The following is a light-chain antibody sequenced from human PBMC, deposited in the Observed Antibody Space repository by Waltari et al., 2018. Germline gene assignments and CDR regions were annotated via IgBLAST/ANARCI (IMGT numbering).Light chain of an antibody. Sequence: EIVMTQSPGTLSVYPGERATLSCRASQSVSSNLAWYQQKPGQAPRLLIHDASTRATGVPARFSGSGSGTEFTLTISSLQSEDFAVYYCQQYNDWPPGYTFGQGTKLEI. CDR2: DAS. CDR3: QQYNDWPPGYT. CDR1: QSVSSN. V-gene: IGKV3-15*01. J-gene: IGKJ2*01.